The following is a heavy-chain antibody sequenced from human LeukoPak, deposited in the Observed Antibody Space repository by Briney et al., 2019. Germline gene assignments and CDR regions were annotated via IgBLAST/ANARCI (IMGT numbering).Heavy chain of an antibody. CDR2: IYPGDSDT. D-gene: IGHD3-22*01. Sequence: GESLKISCEASGYSFTNFWVAWVRQMPGKGLEWMGSIYPGDSDTRYSPSFQGQVTISADKSITTAYLQWSSLKASDTAMYYCARHDYYDSSPRGFDYWGQGTLVTVSS. V-gene: IGHV5-51*01. J-gene: IGHJ4*02. CDR3: ARHDYYDSSPRGFDY. CDR1: GYSFTNFW.